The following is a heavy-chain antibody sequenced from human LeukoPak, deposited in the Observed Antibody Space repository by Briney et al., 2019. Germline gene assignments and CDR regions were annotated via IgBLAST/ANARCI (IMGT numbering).Heavy chain of an antibody. D-gene: IGHD1-20*01. CDR2: ISAYNGNT. J-gene: IGHJ4*02. V-gene: IGHV1-18*01. Sequence: ASVKVSCKASGYTFTSYGISWVRQAPGQGLEWMGWISAYNGNTNYAQKLQGRVTMTTDTSTSTAYMELRSLRSDDTAVYYCARDQGITGKRSGCDYWGQGTLVTVSS. CDR3: ARDQGITGKRSGCDY. CDR1: GYTFTSYG.